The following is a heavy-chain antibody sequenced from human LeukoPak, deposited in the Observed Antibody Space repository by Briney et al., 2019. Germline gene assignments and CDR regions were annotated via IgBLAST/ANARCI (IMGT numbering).Heavy chain of an antibody. CDR1: GFTFSSYG. D-gene: IGHD6-19*01. J-gene: IGHJ4*02. CDR2: ISFDGYNK. V-gene: IGHV3-30*18. Sequence: GGSLRLSCVVSGFTFSSYGMHWVRQAPGKGLEWVALISFDGYNKYYTDSVKGRFTISRDNSKNTLYLQMNSLRAEDTALYYCAKDLRLGDDYWGQGTLVTVSS. CDR3: AKDLRLGDDY.